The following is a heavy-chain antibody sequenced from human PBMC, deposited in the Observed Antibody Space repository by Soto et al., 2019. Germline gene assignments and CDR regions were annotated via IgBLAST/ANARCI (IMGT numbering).Heavy chain of an antibody. D-gene: IGHD2-2*01. CDR1: GGSISSGGYY. CDR3: AREGRYQVPQDNWFDP. V-gene: IGHV4-31*03. Sequence: QVQLQESGPGLVKPSQTLSLTCTVSGGSISSGGYYWSWIRQHPGKGLEWIGYIYYSGSTYYNPPLKSRLTISVDTSKNHCPLKLSSVTAAATAVYYCAREGRYQVPQDNWFDPWGQGTLVTVSS. J-gene: IGHJ5*02. CDR2: IYYSGST.